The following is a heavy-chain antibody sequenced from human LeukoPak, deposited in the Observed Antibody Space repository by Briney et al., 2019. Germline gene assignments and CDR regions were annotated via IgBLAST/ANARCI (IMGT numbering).Heavy chain of an antibody. Sequence: PSETLSLTCTVSGGSISSSSYYWGWIRQPPGKGLEWIGSIYYSGSTYYNPSLKSRVTISVDTSKNQFSLKLSSVTAADTAVYYCARDQRNYYDSSGPFDYWGQGTLVTVSS. CDR2: IYYSGST. CDR3: ARDQRNYYDSSGPFDY. CDR1: GGSISSSSYY. D-gene: IGHD3-22*01. J-gene: IGHJ4*02. V-gene: IGHV4-39*07.